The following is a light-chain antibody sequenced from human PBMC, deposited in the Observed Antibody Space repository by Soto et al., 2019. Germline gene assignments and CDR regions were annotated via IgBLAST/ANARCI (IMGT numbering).Light chain of an antibody. CDR2: GAV. Sequence: EIVMTQSPVTLSVSPGERATLSCRASQSVGGDLAWYQQIPGHAPRLLIYGAVTRPTGVAARFSGGGSGTEFTLPVDSLQSEDLAIYYCQPYYAWPRTFGQGAPLQI. V-gene: IGKV3-15*01. J-gene: IGKJ2*01. CDR1: QSVGGD. CDR3: QPYYAWPRT.